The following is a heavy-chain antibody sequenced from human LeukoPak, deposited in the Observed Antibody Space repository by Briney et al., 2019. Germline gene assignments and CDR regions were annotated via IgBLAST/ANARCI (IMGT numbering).Heavy chain of an antibody. V-gene: IGHV5-51*01. CDR2: IYPGDSDT. CDR1: GYSFTSYW. CDR3: ATAPNGYYDFWSGYYSTPRQFDY. J-gene: IGHJ4*02. Sequence: GESLKISCKGSGYSFTSYWIGWVRQMPGKGLEWMGIIYPGDSDTRYSPSFQGQVTISADKSISTAYLQWSSLKASGTAMYYCATAPNGYYDFWSGYYSTPRQFDYWGQGTLVTVSS. D-gene: IGHD3-3*01.